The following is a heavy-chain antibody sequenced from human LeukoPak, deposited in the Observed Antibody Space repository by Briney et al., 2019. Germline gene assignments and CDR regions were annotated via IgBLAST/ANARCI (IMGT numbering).Heavy chain of an antibody. Sequence: GGSLRLSCAASGFTFSSYWMSWVRQAPGKGLEWVANIKQDGSEKYYVDSVKGRFTISRDNAKNSLYLQMNSLRAEDMALYYCAKARTQLGDAFDIWGQGTMVTVSS. CDR2: IKQDGSEK. CDR1: GFTFSSYW. CDR3: AKARTQLGDAFDI. J-gene: IGHJ3*02. V-gene: IGHV3-7*03. D-gene: IGHD1-1*01.